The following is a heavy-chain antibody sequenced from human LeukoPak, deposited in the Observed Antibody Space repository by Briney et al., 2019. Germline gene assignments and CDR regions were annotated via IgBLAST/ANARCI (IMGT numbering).Heavy chain of an antibody. CDR2: IRSKANSYAT. J-gene: IGHJ4*02. Sequence: PGGSLRLSCAVSGFTFSGSAMHWVRQASGKGLEWVGRIRSKANSYATAYAASVKGRFTISRDDSKNTAYLQMNSLKTEDTAVYYCTRTGPSVEEDYWGQGTLVTVSS. D-gene: IGHD6-19*01. V-gene: IGHV3-73*01. CDR3: TRTGPSVEEDY. CDR1: GFTFSGSA.